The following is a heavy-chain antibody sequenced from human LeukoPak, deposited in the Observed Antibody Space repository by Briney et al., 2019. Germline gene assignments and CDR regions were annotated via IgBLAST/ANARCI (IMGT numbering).Heavy chain of an antibody. J-gene: IGHJ4*02. CDR2: ISSSGSTI. CDR3: ATHYASGSYYYTPFDY. V-gene: IGHV3-11*01. CDR1: GFTFSDYY. Sequence: GGSLRLSCAASGFTFSDYYMSWIRQAPGKGLEWVSYISSSGSTIYYADSVKGRFTISRDNSKNTLYLQMNSLRAEDTAVYYCATHYASGSYYYTPFDYWGQGTLVTVSS. D-gene: IGHD3-10*01.